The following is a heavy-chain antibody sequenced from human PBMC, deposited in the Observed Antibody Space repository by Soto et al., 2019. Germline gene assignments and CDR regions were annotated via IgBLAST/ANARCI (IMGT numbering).Heavy chain of an antibody. CDR1: GGTFSSYA. V-gene: IGHV1-69*13. Sequence: ASVKVSCKASGGTFSSYAISWVRQAPGQGLEWMGGIIPIFGTANYAQKFQGRVTITADESTSTAYMELRSLRSEDTAVYYCASTFSGSSSSWYSPPLNYYYGMDVWGQGTTVTVSS. CDR3: ASTFSGSSSSWYSPPLNYYYGMDV. J-gene: IGHJ6*02. CDR2: IIPIFGTA. D-gene: IGHD6-13*01.